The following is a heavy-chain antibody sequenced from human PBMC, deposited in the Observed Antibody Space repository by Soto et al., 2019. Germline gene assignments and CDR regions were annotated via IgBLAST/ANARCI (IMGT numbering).Heavy chain of an antibody. CDR1: GDSISSSSYY. D-gene: IGHD3-22*01. V-gene: IGHV4-39*01. CDR2: IYYTGST. J-gene: IGHJ4*02. Sequence: PSETLSLTCTVSGDSISSSSYYWGWIRQPPGKGLEWIGSIYYTGSTYYDPSLKSRVTISADTSRNQFSLKLNSVTAADTAVYYCARYPHSSSWYGFDYWGQGTLVTVSS. CDR3: ARYPHSSSWYGFDY.